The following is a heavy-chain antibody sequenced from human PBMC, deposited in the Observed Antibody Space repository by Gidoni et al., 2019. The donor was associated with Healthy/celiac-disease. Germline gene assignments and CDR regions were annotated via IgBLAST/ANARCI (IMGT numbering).Heavy chain of an antibody. J-gene: IGHJ5*02. CDR2: ISGSGGST. V-gene: IGHV3-23*01. D-gene: IGHD2-8*02. CDR3: AKGLVVYAIAPNWFDP. Sequence: EVQLLESGGGLVQPGGSLRLSCAASGFTFSSYAMSWVRQAPGKGLEWVSAISGSGGSTYYADSVKGRFTISRDNSKNTLYLQMNSLRAEDTAVYYCAKGLVVYAIAPNWFDPWGQGTLVTVSS. CDR1: GFTFSSYA.